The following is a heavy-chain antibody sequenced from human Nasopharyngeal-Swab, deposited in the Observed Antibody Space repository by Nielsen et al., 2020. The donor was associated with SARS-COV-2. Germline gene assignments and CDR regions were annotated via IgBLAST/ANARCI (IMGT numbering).Heavy chain of an antibody. CDR1: GYSFTSYC. CDR2: IYPGDSDT. CDR3: ARHWQYCSSTSCYRRGWFDP. D-gene: IGHD2-2*01. V-gene: IGHV5-51*01. Sequence: GGSLRLSCKGSGYSFTSYCIGWVRQLPGQGLEWMGIIYPGDSDTSYSTSFQGQVTSSADKSISTAYLQWSSLKASDTAMYYCARHWQYCSSTSCYRRGWFDPWGQGTLVTVSS. J-gene: IGHJ5*02.